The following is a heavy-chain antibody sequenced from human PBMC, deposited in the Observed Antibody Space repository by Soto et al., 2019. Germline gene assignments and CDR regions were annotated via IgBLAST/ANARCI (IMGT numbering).Heavy chain of an antibody. J-gene: IGHJ6*02. D-gene: IGHD2-21*02. V-gene: IGHV3-30-3*01. CDR1: GFTFSSYA. CDR2: ISYDGSNK. Sequence: GGSLRLSCAASGFTFSSYAMHWVRQAPGKGLEWVAVISYDGSNKYYADSVKCRFTISRDNSKNTLYLQMNSLRAEDTAVYDCARDLSCGGDCPEDYYYYGMDVWGQGTTVTVSS. CDR3: ARDLSCGGDCPEDYYYYGMDV.